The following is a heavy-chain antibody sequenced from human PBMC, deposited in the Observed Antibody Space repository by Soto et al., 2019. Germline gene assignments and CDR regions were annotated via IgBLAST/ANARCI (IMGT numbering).Heavy chain of an antibody. Sequence: EVQLLESGGRLAQPGGSLRLSCAASGFSISNFVMSWVRQAPGKGLGWISMIRGSGDTTYYADSVQGRFTISRDHSENTLFLQMNSLRAEDTAIYYCAKDLGNGHGYPIFDSWGQGTLVTVSS. V-gene: IGHV3-23*01. CDR1: GFSISNFV. D-gene: IGHD2-8*01. CDR3: AKDLGNGHGYPIFDS. J-gene: IGHJ4*02. CDR2: IRGSGDTT.